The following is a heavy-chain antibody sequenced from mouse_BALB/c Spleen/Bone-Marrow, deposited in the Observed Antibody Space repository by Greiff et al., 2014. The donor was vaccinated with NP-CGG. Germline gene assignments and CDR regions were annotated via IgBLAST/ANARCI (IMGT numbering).Heavy chain of an antibody. V-gene: IGHV1-9*01. CDR1: GYTFSNYW. CDR3: ARASVVPYYFDF. D-gene: IGHD1-1*01. J-gene: IGHJ2*01. Sequence: QVQLKQSGAELMKPGASVKISCKATGYTFSNYWIDWVKQRPGHGLEWIGEILPGSGTANYNEKFKGKATFTADTSSNTAYMQLSSLTSEDPALYYCARASVVPYYFDFWGQGTTLTVSS. CDR2: ILPGSGTA.